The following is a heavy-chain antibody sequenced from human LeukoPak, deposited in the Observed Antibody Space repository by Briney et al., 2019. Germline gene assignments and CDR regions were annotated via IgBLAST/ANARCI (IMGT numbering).Heavy chain of an antibody. CDR2: INHSGST. D-gene: IGHD6-13*01. V-gene: IGHV4-34*01. CDR3: ARSYSGSSRAYYFDY. Sequence: SETLSLTCAVYGGSFSGYYWSWIRQPPGKGLEWIGEINHSGSTNYNPSLKSRVTISVDTSKNQFSLKLSSVTAADTAVYYCARSYSGSSRAYYFDYWGQGTLVTVSS. CDR1: GGSFSGYY. J-gene: IGHJ4*02.